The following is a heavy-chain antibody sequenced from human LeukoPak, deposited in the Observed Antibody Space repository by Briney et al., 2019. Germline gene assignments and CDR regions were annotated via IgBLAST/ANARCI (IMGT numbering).Heavy chain of an antibody. V-gene: IGHV3-23*01. CDR2: ISGSGGST. D-gene: IGHD2-2*02. J-gene: IGHJ4*02. Sequence: GGSLRLSCAASGFTFSGYAMSWVRQAPGKGLEWVSAISGSGGSTYYADSVKGRFTISRDNSKNTLYLQMNSLRAEDTAVYYCAYTSLRLIYDYWGQGTLVTVSS. CDR3: AYTSLRLIYDY. CDR1: GFTFSGYA.